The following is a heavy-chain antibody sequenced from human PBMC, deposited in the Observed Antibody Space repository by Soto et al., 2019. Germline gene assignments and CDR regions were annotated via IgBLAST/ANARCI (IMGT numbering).Heavy chain of an antibody. V-gene: IGHV1-69*02. J-gene: IGHJ4*01. CDR3: AITGMVRGVDYFDY. Sequence: QVQLVQSGAEVKNPGSSVNVSFKASESTFSSYTISWVRQAPGQGLEWMGRIIPILGIANYAPKFKGRVTVSAVNSTSKDYIELSSLRSDNTAVYYCAITGMVRGVDYFDYWGHGPLVTVSS. CDR1: ESTFSSYT. D-gene: IGHD3-10*01. CDR2: IIPILGIA.